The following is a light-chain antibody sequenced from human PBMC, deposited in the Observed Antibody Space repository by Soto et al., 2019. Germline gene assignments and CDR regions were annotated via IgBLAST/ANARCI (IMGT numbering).Light chain of an antibody. CDR2: KDL. Sequence: QSVLTQPPSASGTPGQRVTISCSGGNSNIGNRPVHWFQQLPGTAPKLLIYKDLQRPSGVPDRFSGSKSGTSASLAISGLRSDHEADYYCLTWDDSLRGWVFGGGTKLTVL. CDR3: LTWDDSLRGWV. V-gene: IGLV1-47*01. CDR1: NSNIGNRP. J-gene: IGLJ3*02.